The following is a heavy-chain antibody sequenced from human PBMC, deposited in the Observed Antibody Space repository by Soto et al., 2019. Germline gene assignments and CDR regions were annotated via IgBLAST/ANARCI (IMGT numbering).Heavy chain of an antibody. D-gene: IGHD1-26*01. CDR1: GYTLTSYG. CDR2: ISAYNGNT. J-gene: IGHJ4*02. Sequence: ASVKVSCKASGYTLTSYGISWVRQAPGQGLEWMGWISAYNGNTNYAQKLQGRVTMTTDTSTSTAYMELRSLRSDDTAVYYCARDEEIVGATGGVDYWGQGTLVTVSS. CDR3: ARDEEIVGATGGVDY. V-gene: IGHV1-18*01.